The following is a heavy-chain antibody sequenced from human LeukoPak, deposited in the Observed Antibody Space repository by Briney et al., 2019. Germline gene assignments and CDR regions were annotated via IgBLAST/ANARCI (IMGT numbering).Heavy chain of an antibody. CDR2: INPNSGGT. J-gene: IGHJ4*02. Sequence: ASVKVSCKASGYTFTSYYMHWVRQAPGQGLEGMGWINPNSGGTNYAQKFQGRVTMTRDTSISTAYMELSRLRSDDTAVYYCAREMTTVTYYFDYWGQGTLVTVSS. D-gene: IGHD4-17*01. CDR3: AREMTTVTYYFDY. V-gene: IGHV1-2*02. CDR1: GYTFTSYY.